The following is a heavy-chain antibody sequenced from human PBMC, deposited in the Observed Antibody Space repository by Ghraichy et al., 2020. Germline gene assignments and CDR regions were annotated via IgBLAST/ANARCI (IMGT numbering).Heavy chain of an antibody. V-gene: IGHV1-3*01. J-gene: IGHJ5*02. CDR1: GYTFTSYA. CDR3: AREPIAAPKINWFDP. D-gene: IGHD6-6*01. CDR2: INAGNGNT. Sequence: ASVKVSCKASGYTFTSYAMHWVRQAPGQRLEWMGWINAGNGNTKYSQKFQGRVTITRDTSASTAYMELSSLRSEDTAVYYCAREPIAAPKINWFDPWGQGTLVTVSS.